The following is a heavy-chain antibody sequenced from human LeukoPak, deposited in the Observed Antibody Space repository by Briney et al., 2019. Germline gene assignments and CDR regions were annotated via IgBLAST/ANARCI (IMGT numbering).Heavy chain of an antibody. CDR1: GGPFSGYY. CDR2: INHSGST. V-gene: IGHV4-34*01. Sequence: SETLSLTCAVYGGPFSGYYWSWIRQPPGKGLEWIGEINHSGSTNYNPSLKSRVTMSVDTSKNQFSLKLSSVTAADTAVYYCAREGYDILTGYCPFDHWGQGTLVTVSS. CDR3: AREGYDILTGYCPFDH. J-gene: IGHJ4*02. D-gene: IGHD3-9*01.